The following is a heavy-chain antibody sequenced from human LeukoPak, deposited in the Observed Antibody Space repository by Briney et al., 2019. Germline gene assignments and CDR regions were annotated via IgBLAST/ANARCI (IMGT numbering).Heavy chain of an antibody. CDR3: ARTITMVRGVIIYPNYFDY. Sequence: KCGDSLKISCKGSGYSFTTNWIGWVRQMPGKGLEWMGIIYPGDSDTKYSPSFQGQVTISADKSISTAYLQWSSLKASDTAMYYCARTITMVRGVIIYPNYFDYWGQGTLVTVSS. J-gene: IGHJ4*02. V-gene: IGHV5-51*01. CDR1: GYSFTTNW. D-gene: IGHD3-10*01. CDR2: IYPGDSDT.